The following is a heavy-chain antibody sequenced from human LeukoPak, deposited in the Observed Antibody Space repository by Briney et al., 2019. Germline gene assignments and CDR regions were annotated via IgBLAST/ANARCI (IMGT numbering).Heavy chain of an antibody. CDR2: ISWNSCNI. J-gene: IGHJ5*01. D-gene: IGHD6-19*01. CDR1: GFTFDDYG. V-gene: IGHV3-9*01. CDR3: AKVDGYNSGWYDS. Sequence: GGSLRLSCAASGFTFDDYGMHWVRQPPGKGLEWVSGISWNSCNIGYADSVKGRFTISRDNAKNSLYLQMDILKPEDTAFYYCAKVDGYNSGWYDSWGQGTLVTVSS.